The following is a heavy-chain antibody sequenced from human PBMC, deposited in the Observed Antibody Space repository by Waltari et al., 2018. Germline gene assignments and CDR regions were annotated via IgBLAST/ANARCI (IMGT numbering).Heavy chain of an antibody. CDR2: MNPISGNS. J-gene: IGHJ4*02. V-gene: IGHV1-8*01. D-gene: IGHD1-7*01. CDR3: TRAIRNQLLSEY. CDR1: GYPFNPYD. Sequence: VQLVQSGAEVKKPGAAVKVSCRASGYPFNPYDLVWVRLAAGHGLEWVGWMNPISGNSNSAQKFRGRVSMTGDSSISTAYMELSGLTFDDTAVYYCTRAIRNQLLSEYWGQGTLVAVSS.